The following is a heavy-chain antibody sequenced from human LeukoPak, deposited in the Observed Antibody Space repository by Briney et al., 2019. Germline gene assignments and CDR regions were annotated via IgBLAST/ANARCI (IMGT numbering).Heavy chain of an antibody. CDR1: GYTFTDYY. V-gene: IGHV1-2*02. CDR2: INPNGGDT. CDR3: ARDLDDYGDYRLGY. Sequence: GASVRVSCKASGYTFTDYYIHWVRQAPGQGLEWMGWINPNGGDTIYAQRFQGRVTMTTDTSTSTAYMELRSLRSDDTAVYYCARDLDDYGDYRLGYWGQGTLVTVSS. J-gene: IGHJ4*02. D-gene: IGHD4-17*01.